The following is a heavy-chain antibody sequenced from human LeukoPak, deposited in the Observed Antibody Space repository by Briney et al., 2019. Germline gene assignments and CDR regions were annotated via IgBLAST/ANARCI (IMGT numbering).Heavy chain of an antibody. CDR2: ISSSSSYI. Sequence: PGGSLRLSCAASGFTFSSYSMNWVRQAPGKGLEWVSSISSSSSYIYYADSVKGRFTISRDNAKNSLYLQMSSLRAEDTAVYYCARARYGSGSSSFDYWGQGTLVTVSS. J-gene: IGHJ4*02. CDR3: ARARYGSGSSSFDY. D-gene: IGHD3-10*01. CDR1: GFTFSSYS. V-gene: IGHV3-21*01.